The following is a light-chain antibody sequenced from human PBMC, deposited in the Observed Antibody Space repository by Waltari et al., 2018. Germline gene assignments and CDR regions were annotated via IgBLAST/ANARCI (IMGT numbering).Light chain of an antibody. CDR1: SSDIGDYHY. CDR2: DVS. J-gene: IGLJ1*01. CDR3: CSYGGSFSSGYV. V-gene: IGLV2-11*01. Sequence: QSALTQPRSVSGSPGQSVTISCTGSSSDIGDYHYVPWYQQHPGKAPKLMIYDVSKRPSGVPDRFSGSKSGNTASQTISGLQTEDEADYYCCSYGGSFSSGYVFGSGTKVTVL.